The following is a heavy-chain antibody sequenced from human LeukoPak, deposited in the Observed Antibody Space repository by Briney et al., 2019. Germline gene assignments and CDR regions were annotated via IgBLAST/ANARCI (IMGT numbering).Heavy chain of an antibody. Sequence: GGSLRLSCAASGFAFDDYAMHWVRQAPGKGLEWVSLISGDVGSTYYADSVKGRFTISRDNSKNSLYLQMNSLRTEDTALYYCAKIYSSSWYNAFDIWGQGTMVTVSS. V-gene: IGHV3-43*02. CDR1: GFAFDDYA. CDR3: AKIYSSSWYNAFDI. D-gene: IGHD6-13*01. J-gene: IGHJ3*02. CDR2: ISGDVGST.